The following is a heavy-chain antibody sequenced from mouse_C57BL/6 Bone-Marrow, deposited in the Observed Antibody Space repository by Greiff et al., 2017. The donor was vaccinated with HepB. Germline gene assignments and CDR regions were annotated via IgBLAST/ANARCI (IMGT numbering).Heavy chain of an antibody. CDR2: INPNNGGT. D-gene: IGHD1-1*01. J-gene: IGHJ2*01. CDR1: GYTFTDYY. CDR3: ARAPSYYYFDY. Sequence: VQLQQSGPELVKPGASVKISCKASGYTFTDYYMNWVKQSHGKSLEWIGDINPNNGGTSYNQKFKGKATLTVDKSSSTAYMELRSLTSEDSAVYYCARAPSYYYFDYWGQGTTLTVSS. V-gene: IGHV1-26*01.